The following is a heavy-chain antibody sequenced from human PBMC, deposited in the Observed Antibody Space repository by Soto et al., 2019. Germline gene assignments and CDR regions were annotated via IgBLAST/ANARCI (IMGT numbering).Heavy chain of an antibody. J-gene: IGHJ6*03. D-gene: IGHD3-10*01. CDR1: GFTFSSYW. CDR2: IKQDGSET. V-gene: IGHV3-7*01. Sequence: EVQLVESGGGLVQPGGSLRLSCAASGFTFSSYWMTWVRQAPGKGLEWVSNIKQDGSETYYVDSVKGRFTISRDNARNSLLLQINSLSAEDSAVSYWARCYYYGTGSFSPENYLDVLGKWTTFTVSS. CDR3: ARCYYYGTGSFSPENYLDV.